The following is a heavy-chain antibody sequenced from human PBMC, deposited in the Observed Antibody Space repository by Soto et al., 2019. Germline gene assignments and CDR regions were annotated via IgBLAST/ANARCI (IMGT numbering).Heavy chain of an antibody. CDR3: AADRYCSSSTCPGAFDI. V-gene: IGHV3-15*02. J-gene: IGHJ3*02. Sequence: EVQLVESGGASVTPGGSLRLSCEASGFTFTHVWMTWVRQAPGKGLEWVGRIKRKTDGETRDYAAPVKGRFTISRDDSKNTLYLQMNSLKTDDTAVYYCAADRYCSSSTCPGAFDIWGQGTMVSVSA. CDR1: GFTFTHVW. CDR2: IKRKTDGETR. D-gene: IGHD2-2*01.